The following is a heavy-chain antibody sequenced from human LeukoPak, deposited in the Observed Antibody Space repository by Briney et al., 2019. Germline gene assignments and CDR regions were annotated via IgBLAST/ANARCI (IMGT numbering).Heavy chain of an antibody. CDR1: GFTFSNAW. J-gene: IGHJ4*02. D-gene: IGHD3-10*01. CDR2: IKSKTDGGTT. V-gene: IGHV3-15*01. CDR3: TTALMVRGVIMHDY. Sequence: GGSLRLSCAASGFTFSNAWMSWVRQAPGKGLEWVGRIKSKTDGGTTDYAAPVKGRFTISRDDSKNTLYLQMNSLKTEDTAVYYCTTALMVRGVIMHDYWGQGTLVTVSS.